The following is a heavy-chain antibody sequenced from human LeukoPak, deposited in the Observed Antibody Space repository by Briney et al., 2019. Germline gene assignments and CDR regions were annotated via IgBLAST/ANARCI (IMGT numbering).Heavy chain of an antibody. D-gene: IGHD3-10*01. V-gene: IGHV4-4*07. CDR3: ARAVVRGVIFNWFDP. J-gene: IGHJ5*02. CDR2: IYTSGST. CDR1: GGSISRYY. Sequence: PSETLSLTCTVSGGSISRYYWSWIRQPAGKGLEWIGRIYTSGSTNYNPSLKSRVTMSVDTSKTQFSLKLSSVTAADTAVYYCARAVVRGVIFNWFDPWGQGTLVTVSS.